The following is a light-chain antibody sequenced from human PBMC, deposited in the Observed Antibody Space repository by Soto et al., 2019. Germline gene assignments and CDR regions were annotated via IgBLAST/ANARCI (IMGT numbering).Light chain of an antibody. Sequence: EILMTQSPATLSVSPGERATLSCRASQSVSSNLAWYQQKPGQAPRLLIYESSNRATGIAARFSGSGSGTDFTLTISSLEPEDFAVYYCQQRSNWPPITFGQGTRLEI. CDR2: ESS. CDR1: QSVSSN. J-gene: IGKJ5*01. CDR3: QQRSNWPPIT. V-gene: IGKV3-11*01.